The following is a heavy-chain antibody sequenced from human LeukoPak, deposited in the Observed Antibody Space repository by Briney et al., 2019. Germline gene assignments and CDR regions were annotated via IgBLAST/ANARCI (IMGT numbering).Heavy chain of an antibody. Sequence: GGSLRLSCAATGFTFGNYAMTWVRQAPGKGLEWVSTISFTGGGTYYADSATGRFTISRDNSKNTLYLQMNSLRAEDTAVYYCAKGEQWLVLYFQHWGQGTLVTVSS. CDR3: AKGEQWLVLYFQH. D-gene: IGHD6-19*01. CDR2: ISFTGGGT. J-gene: IGHJ1*01. CDR1: GFTFGNYA. V-gene: IGHV3-23*01.